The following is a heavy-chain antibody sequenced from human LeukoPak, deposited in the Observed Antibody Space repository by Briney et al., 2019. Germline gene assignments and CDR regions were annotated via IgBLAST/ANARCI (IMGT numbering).Heavy chain of an antibody. CDR2: ISGSGGST. V-gene: IGHV3-23*01. D-gene: IGHD2-15*01. CDR1: GFTFSSYA. J-gene: IGHJ4*02. Sequence: PGGSLRLSCAASGFTFSSYAVSWVRQAPGKGLEWVSAISGSGGSTYYADSVKGRFTISRDNSKNTLYLQMNSLRAEDTAVYYCAKAKYCSGGSCYHRWHFDYWGQGTLVTVSS. CDR3: AKAKYCSGGSCYHRWHFDY.